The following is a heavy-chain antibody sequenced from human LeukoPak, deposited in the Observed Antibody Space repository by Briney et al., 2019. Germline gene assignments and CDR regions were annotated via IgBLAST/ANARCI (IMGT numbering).Heavy chain of an antibody. V-gene: IGHV3-30-3*01. Sequence: GGSLRLSCAASGFTLGSYAMHWVRQAPGKGLEWVAVISHDGNDKYHADSVKGRFTISRDNPKNTLYLQMNSLRPEDTAVYYCARDEYYAGSGSDAFDIWGQGTMVTVSA. D-gene: IGHD3-22*01. J-gene: IGHJ3*02. CDR2: ISHDGNDK. CDR1: GFTLGSYA. CDR3: ARDEYYAGSGSDAFDI.